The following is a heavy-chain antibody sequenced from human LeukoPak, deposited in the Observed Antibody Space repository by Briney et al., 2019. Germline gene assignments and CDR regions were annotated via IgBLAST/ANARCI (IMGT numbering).Heavy chain of an antibody. J-gene: IGHJ4*02. CDR1: GGSVSSGSYY. Sequence: SETLSLTCTVSGGSVSSGSYYWSWIRQPPGKGLEWIGYIYYSGSTNYNLSLKSRVTISVDTSKNQFSLKLSSVTAADTAVYYCARESGGYDSSGYPFDYWGQGTLVTVSS. D-gene: IGHD3-22*01. CDR3: ARESGGYDSSGYPFDY. CDR2: IYYSGST. V-gene: IGHV4-61*01.